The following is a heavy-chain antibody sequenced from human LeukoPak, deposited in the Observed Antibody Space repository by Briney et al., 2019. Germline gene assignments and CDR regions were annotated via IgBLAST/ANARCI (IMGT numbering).Heavy chain of an antibody. CDR1: GGSISSGSYY. CDR2: IYTSGST. D-gene: IGHD2-15*01. CDR3: ARTIGYCSGGSCFQDYYYYGMDV. J-gene: IGHJ6*02. V-gene: IGHV4-61*02. Sequence: SQTLSLTCTVSGGSISSGSYYWSWLRQPAGMGLEWVGRIYTSGSTNYNPSLKSPVTISVDTSENQFSLKLSSVTAADTAVYYCARTIGYCSGGSCFQDYYYYGMDVWGQGTTVTVSS.